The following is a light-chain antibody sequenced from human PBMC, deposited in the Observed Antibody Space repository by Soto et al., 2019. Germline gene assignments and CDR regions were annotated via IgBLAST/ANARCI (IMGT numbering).Light chain of an antibody. V-gene: IGLV1-47*01. CDR2: RND. CDR1: TSNIGTNY. CDR3: AAWDDSLSVWV. J-gene: IGLJ3*02. Sequence: QSVLTQPPSASGAPGQRVTISCSGRTSNIGTNYVFWYQHLPGTAPKLLIYRNDQRPSGVPDRFSGSKSSTSASLAISGLRSEDEADYYCAAWDDSLSVWVFGGGTKLTVL.